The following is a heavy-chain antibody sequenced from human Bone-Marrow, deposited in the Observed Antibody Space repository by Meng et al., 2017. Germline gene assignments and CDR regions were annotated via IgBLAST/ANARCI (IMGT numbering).Heavy chain of an antibody. CDR1: GFTFSSHG. J-gene: IGHJ4*02. CDR2: IWYDGSYR. D-gene: IGHD3-16*01. V-gene: IGHV3-33*01. CDR3: ARAHDL. Sequence: GESLKISCAASGFTFSSHGMHWVRQAPGKGLEWVAVIWYDGSYRFYADSVKGRFTISRDNAKNSLYLQMNSLRAEDTAVYYCARAHDLWGQRTLVTVSS.